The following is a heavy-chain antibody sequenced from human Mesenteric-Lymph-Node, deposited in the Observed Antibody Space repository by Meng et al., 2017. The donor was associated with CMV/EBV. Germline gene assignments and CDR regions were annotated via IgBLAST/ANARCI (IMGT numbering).Heavy chain of an antibody. CDR3: ARGSSYDILTGYIDY. J-gene: IGHJ4*02. CDR2: INHSGST. CDR1: GGSFSGYY. V-gene: IGHV4-34*01. Sequence: HVQLHQWGAGLLKPSETLSVTCAVYGGSFSGYYWNWIRQSPEKGLEWIGEINHSGSTTYNPSFTSRIIISVDTSTNQISLNMSSVTAADTAVYYCARGSSYDILTGYIDYWGQGALVTVSS. D-gene: IGHD3-9*01.